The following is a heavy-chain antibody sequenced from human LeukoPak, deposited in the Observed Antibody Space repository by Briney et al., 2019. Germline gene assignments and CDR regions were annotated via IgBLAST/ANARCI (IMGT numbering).Heavy chain of an antibody. CDR1: GYTFTSYG. V-gene: IGHV1-18*01. CDR2: ISAYNGNT. J-gene: IGHJ6*03. D-gene: IGHD6-19*01. CDR3: ARDLSSGWYTGYYYFYYMDV. Sequence: ASVKVSCKASGYTFTSYGISWVRQAPGQGLEWMGWISAYNGNTNYAQKLQGRVTMTTGTSPSTAYMELRSVRSDDTAVYYCARDLSSGWYTGYYYFYYMDVWGKGTTVTVSS.